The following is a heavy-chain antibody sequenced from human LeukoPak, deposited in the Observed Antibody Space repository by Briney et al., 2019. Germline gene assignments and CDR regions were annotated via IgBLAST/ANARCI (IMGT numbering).Heavy chain of an antibody. CDR2: MFYGGTT. CDR3: VRHWVHDFGGSDWYFDL. Sequence: PSETLSLTCTVSGDSLSRSSWSWIRHSPGGGLELIGYMFYGGTTNHNPSLKGRVTMSMVTSKDQFSLSLSSVTAADTAVYFCVRHWVHDFGGSDWYFDLWGRGTLVTVSS. CDR1: GDSLSRSS. D-gene: IGHD4-23*01. V-gene: IGHV4-59*08. J-gene: IGHJ2*01.